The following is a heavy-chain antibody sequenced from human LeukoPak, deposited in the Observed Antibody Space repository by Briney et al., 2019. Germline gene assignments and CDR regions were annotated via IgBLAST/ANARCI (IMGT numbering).Heavy chain of an antibody. CDR2: ISYDGSNK. V-gene: IGHV3-30-3*01. J-gene: IGHJ4*02. CDR3: ARDSPTATSRFDY. D-gene: IGHD1-14*01. Sequence: GESLKISCQSSGYTFSSYAMHWVRQAPGKGLEWVAVISYDGSNKYYADSVKGRFTISRDNSKNTLYLQMNSLRAEDTAVYYCARDSPTATSRFDYWGQGTLVTVSS. CDR1: GYTFSSYA.